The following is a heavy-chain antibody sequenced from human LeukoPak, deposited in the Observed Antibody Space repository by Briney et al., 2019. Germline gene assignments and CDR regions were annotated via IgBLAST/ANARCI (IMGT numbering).Heavy chain of an antibody. CDR2: IIPILGIA. V-gene: IGHV1-69*04. Sequence: ASVKVSCKASGGTFSSYAISWVRQAPGQGLEWMGRIIPILGIANYAQKFQGRVTITADKSTSTAYMELSSLRSEDTAVYYCARAPPVAITMIGSGFAFDIWGQGTMVTVSS. J-gene: IGHJ3*02. CDR3: ARAPPVAITMIGSGFAFDI. D-gene: IGHD3-22*01. CDR1: GGTFSSYA.